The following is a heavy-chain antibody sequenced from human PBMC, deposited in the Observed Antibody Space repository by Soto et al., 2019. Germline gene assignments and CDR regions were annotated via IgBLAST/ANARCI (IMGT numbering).Heavy chain of an antibody. CDR2: IYYSRST. Sequence: SETLSLTCTVSGGSISSSSYYWGWIRQPPGKGLEWIGSIYYSRSTYYNPSLKSQVTISVDTSKNQFSLKLSSVTAADTAVYYCARYCSGGSCYKRLFDPWGQGTLVTVSS. CDR1: GGSISSSSYY. J-gene: IGHJ5*02. CDR3: ARYCSGGSCYKRLFDP. V-gene: IGHV4-39*01. D-gene: IGHD2-15*01.